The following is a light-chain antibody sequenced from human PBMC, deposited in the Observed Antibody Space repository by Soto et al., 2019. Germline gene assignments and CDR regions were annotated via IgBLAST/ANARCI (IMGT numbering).Light chain of an antibody. CDR3: SSYTGTNTLSV. CDR2: EVT. V-gene: IGLV2-14*01. Sequence: LTQPASVSGSPGQSITISCTGTGSDVGDYNYVSWYQQHPGKAPKLMIYEVTNRPSGVSNRFSGSKSGNTASLTISGLQTADEADYYCSSYTGTNTLSVFGSGTKVTVL. CDR1: GSDVGDYNY. J-gene: IGLJ1*01.